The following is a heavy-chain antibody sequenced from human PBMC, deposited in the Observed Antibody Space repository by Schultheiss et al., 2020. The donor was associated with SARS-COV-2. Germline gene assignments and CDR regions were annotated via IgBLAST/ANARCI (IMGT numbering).Heavy chain of an antibody. V-gene: IGHV4-38-2*01. J-gene: IGHJ4*02. D-gene: IGHD3-22*01. CDR1: GYSISSGYY. Sequence: SETLSLTCAVSGYSISSGYYWGWIRQPPGKGLEWIGYIYYSGSTYYNPSLKSRVTISVDTSKNQFSLKLSSVTAADTAVYYCARVRYYYDSSGYDYWGQGTLVTVSS. CDR2: IYYSGST. CDR3: ARVRYYYDSSGYDY.